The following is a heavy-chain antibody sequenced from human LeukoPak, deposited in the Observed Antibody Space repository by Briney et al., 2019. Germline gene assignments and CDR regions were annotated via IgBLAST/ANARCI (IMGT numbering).Heavy chain of an antibody. D-gene: IGHD3-10*01. CDR1: GGSFSGYY. J-gene: IGHJ5*02. V-gene: IGHV4-34*01. CDR2: INHSGST. Sequence: PSETLSLTCAVYGGSFSGYYWSWIRQPPGKGLEWIGEINHSGSTNYNPSLKSRVTISVDTSKNQFSLKLSSVTAADTAVYYCARAVRGSIWWFDPWGQGTLVTVSS. CDR3: ARAVRGSIWWFDP.